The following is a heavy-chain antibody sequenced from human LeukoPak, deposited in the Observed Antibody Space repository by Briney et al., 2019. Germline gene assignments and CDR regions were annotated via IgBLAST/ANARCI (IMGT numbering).Heavy chain of an antibody. CDR3: ARWVALGGGDY. CDR2: INHSGST. J-gene: IGHJ4*02. D-gene: IGHD3-16*01. CDR1: GGSFSGYC. Sequence: SETLSLTCAVYGGSFSGYCWSWIRQPPGKGLEWIGEINHSGSTNYNPSLKSRVTISVDTSKNQFSLKLSSVTAADTAVYYCARWVALGGGDYWGQGTLVTVSS. V-gene: IGHV4-34*01.